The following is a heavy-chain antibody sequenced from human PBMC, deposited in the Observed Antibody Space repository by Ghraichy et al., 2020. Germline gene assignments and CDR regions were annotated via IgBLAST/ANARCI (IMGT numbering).Heavy chain of an antibody. J-gene: IGHJ4*02. CDR1: GFTFSNYS. V-gene: IGHV3-21*01. D-gene: IGHD1-26*01. CDR2: ISTSSSHM. CDR3: TTMMVGATPDF. Sequence: GGSLRLSCAASGFTFSNYSMNWVRQAPGKGLEWVASISTSSSHMYYADSVKGRFTISRDNAKNSVYLQMNSLRAEDTAVYYCTTMMVGATPDFWGQGTLVTVSS.